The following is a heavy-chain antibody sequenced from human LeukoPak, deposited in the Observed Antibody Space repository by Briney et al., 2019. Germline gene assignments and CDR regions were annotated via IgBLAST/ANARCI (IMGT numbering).Heavy chain of an antibody. V-gene: IGHV1-18*01. Sequence: ASVRVSCKTSGYTFSNFGITWVRQAPGQGLEWMGWISGNNDNPNYGQKFQGRFTVTTDSSTSTAYMELRNLRFDDTAVYYCARDGTSTDDYWGQGTLVTVSS. CDR3: ARDGTSTDDY. CDR1: GYTFSNFG. J-gene: IGHJ4*02. D-gene: IGHD2-2*01. CDR2: ISGNNDNP.